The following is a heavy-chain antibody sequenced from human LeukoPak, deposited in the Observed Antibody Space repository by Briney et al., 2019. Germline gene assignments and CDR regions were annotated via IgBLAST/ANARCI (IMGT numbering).Heavy chain of an antibody. V-gene: IGHV1-2*02. CDR2: INPNSGGT. CDR3: ARTEYGSGTKYYFDY. J-gene: IGHJ4*02. Sequence: RASVKVSCKASGYTFTGYYMHWVRQAPGQGLEWMGWINPNSGGTNYAQKFQGRVTMTRDTSISTAYMELSRLRSDDTAVYYCARTEYGSGTKYYFDYWGQGTLVTVSS. D-gene: IGHD3-10*01. CDR1: GYTFTGYY.